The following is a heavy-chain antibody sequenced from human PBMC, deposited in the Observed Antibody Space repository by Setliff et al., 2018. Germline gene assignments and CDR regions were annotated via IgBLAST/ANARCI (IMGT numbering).Heavy chain of an antibody. J-gene: IGHJ6*02. D-gene: IGHD3-10*01. CDR1: GFTFSSYS. V-gene: IGHV3-21*01. Sequence: GGSLRLSCAASGFTFSSYSMNWVRQAPGKGLEWVSSISSSSSYIDYADSVKGRFTISRDNAKNSLYLQMNSLRAEDTPVYYCAREELWFGELASYYYYGMDVWGQGTTVTVSS. CDR3: AREELWFGELASYYYYGMDV. CDR2: ISSSSSYI.